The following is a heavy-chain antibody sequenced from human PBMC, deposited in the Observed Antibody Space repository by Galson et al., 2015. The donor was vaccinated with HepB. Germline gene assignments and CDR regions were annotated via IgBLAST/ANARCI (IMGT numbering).Heavy chain of an antibody. V-gene: IGHV1-18*01. D-gene: IGHD3-3*01. CDR3: ARDQDTIFGVVPYYFDY. J-gene: IGHJ4*02. Sequence: SVKVSCKASGYTFTSYGISWVRQAPGQGLEGMGWISAYNGNTNYAQKLQGRVTMTTDTSTSTAYMELRSLRSDDTAVYYCARDQDTIFGVVPYYFDYWGQGTLVTVSS. CDR1: GYTFTSYG. CDR2: ISAYNGNT.